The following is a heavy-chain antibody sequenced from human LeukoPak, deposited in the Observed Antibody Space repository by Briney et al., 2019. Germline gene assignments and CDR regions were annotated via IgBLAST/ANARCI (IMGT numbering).Heavy chain of an antibody. Sequence: SAETLSLICTLSGGSISSYYWSWIRQPPGKGLEWIGYIYYSGSTNYNPSLKSRVTISVDTSKNQFSLRLSSVTAADTAVYYSSRLASGSSGPLNPLDYWGQGTLVTVSS. D-gene: IGHD1-26*01. CDR3: SRLASGSSGPLNPLDY. CDR2: IYYSGST. V-gene: IGHV4-59*08. J-gene: IGHJ4*02. CDR1: GGSISSYY.